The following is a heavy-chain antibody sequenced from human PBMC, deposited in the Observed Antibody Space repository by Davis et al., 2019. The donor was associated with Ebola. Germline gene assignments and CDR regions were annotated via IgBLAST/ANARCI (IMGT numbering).Heavy chain of an antibody. CDR2: ISGSGGST. D-gene: IGHD2-15*01. CDR3: AKDIGYCSGGSCYDY. CDR1: GFTFDDYA. J-gene: IGHJ4*02. V-gene: IGHV3-23*01. Sequence: PGGSLRLSCAASGFTFDDYAMSWVRQAPGKGLEWVSAISGSGGSTYYADSVKGRFTISRDNSKNTLYLQMNSLRAEDTAVYYCAKDIGYCSGGSCYDYWGQGTLVTVSS.